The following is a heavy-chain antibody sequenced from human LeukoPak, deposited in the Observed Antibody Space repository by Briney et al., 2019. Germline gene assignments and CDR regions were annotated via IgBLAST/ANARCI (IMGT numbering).Heavy chain of an antibody. CDR3: ARHGRNYDILTGCSQSYYFDY. J-gene: IGHJ4*02. Sequence: SETLSLTCTVSGGSISSYYWSWIRQPPGKGLEWLGYIYYSGSTNYNPSLKSRITISVDTSKNQFSLKLSSVTAADTAVYYCARHGRNYDILTGCSQSYYFDYWGQGTLVTVSS. CDR2: IYYSGST. V-gene: IGHV4-59*01. CDR1: GGSISSYY. D-gene: IGHD3-9*01.